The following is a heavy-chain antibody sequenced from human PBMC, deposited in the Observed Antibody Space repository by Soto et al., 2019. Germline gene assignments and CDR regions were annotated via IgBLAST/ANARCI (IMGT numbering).Heavy chain of an antibody. D-gene: IGHD2-2*01. Sequence: PXETLSLTCTVSGVSFSSYYCNWVLNSAGKGLEWIGRIYPTGSTTYNPSLKSRLTMSVDTSKNQFSLRLTSMTAADTAVYYCATGRSEVVPGAMDTWGQGTQVTVSS. CDR3: ATGRSEVVPGAMDT. CDR1: GVSFSSYY. J-gene: IGHJ5*02. CDR2: IYPTGST. V-gene: IGHV4-4*07.